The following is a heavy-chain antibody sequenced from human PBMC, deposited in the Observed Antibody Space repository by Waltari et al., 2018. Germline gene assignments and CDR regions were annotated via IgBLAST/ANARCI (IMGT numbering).Heavy chain of an antibody. Sequence: EVQLVESGGGLVQPGGSLRLSCAASGFPFSIYWMTWVRQAPGEGVEWVANIKEDGTDTYYVDSVKGRFTISKDNAENSLYLQMNSLRVEDTAIYYCARSQRHSFEICGQGTMVTVSS. J-gene: IGHJ3*02. CDR3: ARSQRHSFEI. D-gene: IGHD3-3*02. V-gene: IGHV3-7*03. CDR2: IKEDGTDT. CDR1: GFPFSIYW.